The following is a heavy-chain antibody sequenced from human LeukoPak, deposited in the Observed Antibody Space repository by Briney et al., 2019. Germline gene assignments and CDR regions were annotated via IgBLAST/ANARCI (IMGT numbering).Heavy chain of an antibody. CDR3: ARVLGSHAFWYFDL. V-gene: IGHV4-59*01. Sequence: SETLSLTCTVSGGSISSYYWSWIRQPPGKGLEWIGYIYYSGSTNYNPSLKSRVTISVDTSKNQFSLKLSSVTAADTAVYYCARVLGSHAFWYFDLWGRGTLVTVSS. J-gene: IGHJ2*01. D-gene: IGHD7-27*01. CDR2: IYYSGST. CDR1: GGSISSYY.